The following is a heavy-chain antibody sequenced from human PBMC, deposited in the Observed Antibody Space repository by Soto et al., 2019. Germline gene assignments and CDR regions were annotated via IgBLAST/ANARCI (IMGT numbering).Heavy chain of an antibody. CDR1: GGSFSGYY. D-gene: IGHD3-10*01. J-gene: IGHJ6*02. CDR2: INHSGST. CDR3: ARGSSYYGSFMDV. V-gene: IGHV4-34*01. Sequence: SETLSLTCAVYGGSFSGYYWSWIRQPPGKGLEWIGEINHSGSTNYNPSLKRRVTISVDTSKNQFSLKLSSVTAADTAVYYCARGSSYYGSFMDVWGQGTTVTVSS.